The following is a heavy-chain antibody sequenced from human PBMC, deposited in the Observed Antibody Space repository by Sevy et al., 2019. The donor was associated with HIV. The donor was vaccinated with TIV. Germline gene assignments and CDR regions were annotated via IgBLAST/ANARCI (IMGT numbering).Heavy chain of an antibody. J-gene: IGHJ4*02. V-gene: IGHV3-48*02. CDR3: ARDHRGYSYGYSDY. D-gene: IGHD5-18*01. CDR1: GFTFSSYS. Sequence: GGSLRLSCAASGFTFSSYSMNWVRQDPGKGLEWVSYISSSSSTIYYADSVKGRFTISRDNAKNSLYLQMNSLRDEDTAVYYCARDHRGYSYGYSDYWGQGTLVTVSS. CDR2: ISSSSSTI.